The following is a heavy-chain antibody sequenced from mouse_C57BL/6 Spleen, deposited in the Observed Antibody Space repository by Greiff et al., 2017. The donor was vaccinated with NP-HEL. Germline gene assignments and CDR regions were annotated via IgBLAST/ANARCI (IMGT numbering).Heavy chain of an antibody. CDR2: ISSGGDYI. J-gene: IGHJ1*03. CDR3: TREVFITTVVAKYFDV. Sequence: EVQVVESGEGLVKPGGSLKLSCAASGFTFSSYAMSWVRQTPEKRLEWVAYISSGGDYIYYADTVKGRFTISRDNARNTLYLQMSSLKSEDTDMYYCTREVFITTVVAKYFDVWGTGTTVTVSS. CDR1: GFTFSSYA. D-gene: IGHD1-1*01. V-gene: IGHV5-9-1*02.